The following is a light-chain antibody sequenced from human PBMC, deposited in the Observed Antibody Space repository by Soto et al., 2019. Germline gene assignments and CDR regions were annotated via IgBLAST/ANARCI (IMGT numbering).Light chain of an antibody. J-gene: IGLJ1*01. CDR1: SSDVGGYDY. V-gene: IGLV2-14*01. CDR3: SSYTSSSAYV. Sequence: QSALTQPASVSGSPGQSITISCTGNSSDVGGYDYVAWYQQHPGKAPRLMIYEVAKRPSGVSNRFSGSKSGSTASLSISDLQAEDEADYYCSSYTSSSAYVFGAGTKVTVL. CDR2: EVA.